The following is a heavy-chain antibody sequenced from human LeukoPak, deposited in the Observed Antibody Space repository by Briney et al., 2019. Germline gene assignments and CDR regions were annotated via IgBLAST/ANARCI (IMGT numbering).Heavy chain of an antibody. CDR2: INPGGSST. V-gene: IGHV3-74*01. D-gene: IGHD4-11*01. J-gene: IGHJ4*02. Sequence: GGSLRLSCAASGFAFSSYWMHWVRHVPGKGLVWVSRINPGGSSTAYADSVKGRFTISRDNAKNTPYLQMNSLRAEDTAVYYCARSNQADDYWGQGTLVTVSS. CDR3: ARSNQADDY. CDR1: GFAFSSYW.